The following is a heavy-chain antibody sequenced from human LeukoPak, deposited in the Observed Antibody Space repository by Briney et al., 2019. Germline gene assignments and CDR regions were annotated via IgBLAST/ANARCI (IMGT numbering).Heavy chain of an antibody. CDR2: FDPEDGET. J-gene: IGHJ4*02. D-gene: IGHD3-10*01. CDR1: GYTLTELS. Sequence: ASVKVSCKVSGYTLTELSMHWVRQAPGKGLEWMGGFDPEDGETIYAQKFQGRVTMTEDTSTDTAYMELSSLRSEDTAVYYCATVDRKRFSVRSFYYFDYWGQGTLVTVSS. V-gene: IGHV1-24*01. CDR3: ATVDRKRFSVRSFYYFDY.